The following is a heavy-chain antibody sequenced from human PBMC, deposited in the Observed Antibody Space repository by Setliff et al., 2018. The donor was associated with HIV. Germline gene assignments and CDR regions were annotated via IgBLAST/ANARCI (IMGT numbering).Heavy chain of an antibody. CDR1: SGSLSGYY. CDR2: INQSGRS. CDR3: ARVLADYALDY. J-gene: IGHJ4*02. Sequence: SETLSLTCAVYSGSLSGYYWNWIRQPPGKGLEWIGEINQSGRSNYNPSLKSRVIISIDTSKNQFALKLSSVTAADTAVYYCARVLADYALDYWGQGTLVTVSS. V-gene: IGHV4-34*01. D-gene: IGHD4-17*01.